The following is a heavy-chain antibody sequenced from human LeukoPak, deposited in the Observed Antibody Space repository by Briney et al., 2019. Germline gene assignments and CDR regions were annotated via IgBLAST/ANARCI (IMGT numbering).Heavy chain of an antibody. CDR3: ASGGSGSYYGHDY. V-gene: IGHV4-39*07. D-gene: IGHD3-10*01. J-gene: IGHJ4*02. CDR1: GGSISSSSYY. Sequence: PSETLSLTCTVSGGSISSSSYYWGWIRQPPGKGLEWIGSIYYSGSTYYNPSLKSRVTISVDTSKNQFSLKLSSVTAADTAVYYCASGGSGSYYGHDYWGQGTLVAVSS. CDR2: IYYSGST.